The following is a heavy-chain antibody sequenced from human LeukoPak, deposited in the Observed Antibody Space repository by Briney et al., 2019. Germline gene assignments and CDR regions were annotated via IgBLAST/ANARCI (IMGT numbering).Heavy chain of an antibody. Sequence: GGSLRLSCAASGFTFTSYTTTWVRQAPGKGLGWVSAISGSGGSTYYADSVKGRFTISRDNSKNTLYLQMNSLRAEDTAVYYCAREDSGIDYWGQGTLVTVSS. J-gene: IGHJ4*02. CDR2: ISGSGGST. D-gene: IGHD3/OR15-3a*01. V-gene: IGHV3-23*01. CDR3: AREDSGIDY. CDR1: GFTFTSYT.